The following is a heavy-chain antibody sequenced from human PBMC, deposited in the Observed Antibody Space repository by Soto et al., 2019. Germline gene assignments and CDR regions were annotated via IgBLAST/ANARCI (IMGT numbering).Heavy chain of an antibody. CDR3: AKAYYDILTGVDY. Sequence: EVQLLESGGGLVQPGGSLRLSRAASGFTFSSYAMSWVRQAPGKGLEWVSGISGSGGSTYYADSVKGRFTISRDNSKNTLYLQTNSLRAEDTAVYYCAKAYYDILTGVDYWGQGTLVTVSS. CDR1: GFTFSSYA. CDR2: ISGSGGST. D-gene: IGHD3-9*01. V-gene: IGHV3-23*01. J-gene: IGHJ4*02.